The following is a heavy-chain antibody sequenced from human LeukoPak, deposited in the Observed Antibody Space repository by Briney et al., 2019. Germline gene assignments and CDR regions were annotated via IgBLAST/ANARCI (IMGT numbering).Heavy chain of an antibody. CDR3: ARVRLQPSYYFDF. J-gene: IGHJ4*02. Sequence: GSLRLSCAASGFTFSNYWMSWVRQAPGKGLEWVSCLSGGGGTTFYPDSVKGRFTISRDNSKNTLYLQMNSLRAEDTAIYYCARVRLQPSYYFDFWGQGTLVTVSS. CDR2: LSGGGGTT. V-gene: IGHV3-23*01. CDR1: GFTFSNYW. D-gene: IGHD5-18*01.